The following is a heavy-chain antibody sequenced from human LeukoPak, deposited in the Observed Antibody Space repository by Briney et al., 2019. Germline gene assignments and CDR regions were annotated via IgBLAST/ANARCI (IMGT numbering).Heavy chain of an antibody. CDR1: GFTFSSYW. Sequence: GGSLRLSCAASGFTFSSYWMSWVRQAPGKGLEWVANIKQDGSEKYYVDSVKGRFTISRDNAKNSLYLQMNSLRAEDTAVYYCARDLSGDYYYMDVWGKGTTVTVSS. V-gene: IGHV3-7*01. CDR2: IKQDGSEK. D-gene: IGHD3-10*01. CDR3: ARDLSGDYYYMDV. J-gene: IGHJ6*03.